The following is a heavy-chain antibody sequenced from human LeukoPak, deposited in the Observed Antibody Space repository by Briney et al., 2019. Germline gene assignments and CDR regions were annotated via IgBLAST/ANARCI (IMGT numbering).Heavy chain of an antibody. CDR1: GFTFSSYA. CDR3: ANGGIAAAGNVYFDY. V-gene: IGHV3-23*01. CDR2: ISGSGGST. D-gene: IGHD6-13*01. Sequence: SGGSLRLSCAASGFTFSSYAMSWVRQAPGKGLEWVSAISGSGGSTYYADSVKGRFTISRDNSKNTLYLQMNSLRAEDTAVYYCANGGIAAAGNVYFDYWGQGTLVTVSS. J-gene: IGHJ4*02.